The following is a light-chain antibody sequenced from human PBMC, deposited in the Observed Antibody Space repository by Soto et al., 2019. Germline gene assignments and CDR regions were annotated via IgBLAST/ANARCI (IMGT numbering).Light chain of an antibody. J-gene: IGKJ1*01. CDR1: QTISNF. V-gene: IGKV1-39*01. Sequence: DIQMTQSPSSLSASVGDRVTITCRASQTISNFLNWYQQKPGNAPKLLIYDASNLHSGVPSRFSGSGSGTDFTLTISSLQPEDFATYSCQQSFSTPWTFGQGTKVDIK. CDR3: QQSFSTPWT. CDR2: DAS.